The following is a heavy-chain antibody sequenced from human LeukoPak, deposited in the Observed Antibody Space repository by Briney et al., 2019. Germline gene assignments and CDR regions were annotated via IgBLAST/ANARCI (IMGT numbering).Heavy chain of an antibody. D-gene: IGHD4-17*01. V-gene: IGHV3-48*02. CDR3: ARDRATVTTSDAFDI. J-gene: IGHJ3*02. Sequence: GGSLRLSCAASGFTFSAYSMNWVRQAPGKGLEWVSYISSSSGTIYYADSVKGRFTISRDNAKNSLYLQMNSLRDEDTAVYYCARDRATVTTSDAFDIWGQGTMVTVSS. CDR2: ISSSSGTI. CDR1: GFTFSAYS.